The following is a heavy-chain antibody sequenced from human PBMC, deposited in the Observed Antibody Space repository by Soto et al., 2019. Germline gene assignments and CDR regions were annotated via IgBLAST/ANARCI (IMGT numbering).Heavy chain of an antibody. Sequence: EVQLVESGGGLVQPGGSLRLSCAGSEFTFSDHYMDWVRQAPGMGLEWVARIRDKAKSYTTEYAASVNGRFTISRDDAKNSLYLQRNSQKTEDTALYYCAVRARPGYSFDIWGPGTMVTVSS. CDR3: AVRARPGYSFDI. CDR2: IRDKAKSYTT. CDR1: EFTFSDHY. J-gene: IGHJ3*02. V-gene: IGHV3-72*01. D-gene: IGHD1-26*01.